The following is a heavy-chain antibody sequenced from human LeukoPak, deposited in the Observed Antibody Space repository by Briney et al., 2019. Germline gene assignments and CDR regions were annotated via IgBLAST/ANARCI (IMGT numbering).Heavy chain of an antibody. J-gene: IGHJ4*02. V-gene: IGHV3-30*18. CDR3: AKLVGATTHDY. D-gene: IGHD1-26*01. CDR1: GFTFSSYG. CDR2: ISYGGSNK. Sequence: GGSLRLSCAASGFTFSSYGMHWVRQAPGKGLEWVAVISYGGSNKYYADSVKGRFTISRDNSKNTLYLQMNSLRAEDTAVYYCAKLVGATTHDYWGQGTLVTVSS.